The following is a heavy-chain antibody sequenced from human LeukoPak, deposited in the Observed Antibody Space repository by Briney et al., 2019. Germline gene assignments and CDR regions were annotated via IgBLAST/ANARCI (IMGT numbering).Heavy chain of an antibody. D-gene: IGHD1-26*01. Sequence: GGSLRLSCAASGFTFSSYAMSWVRQAPGKGLEWVSAISGSGGSTYYADSVKGRFTISRDNFKNALYLQMNSLRAEDTAVYYCAKEVIVGVSFDYWGQGTLVTVSS. CDR1: GFTFSSYA. J-gene: IGHJ4*02. CDR2: ISGSGGST. V-gene: IGHV3-23*01. CDR3: AKEVIVGVSFDY.